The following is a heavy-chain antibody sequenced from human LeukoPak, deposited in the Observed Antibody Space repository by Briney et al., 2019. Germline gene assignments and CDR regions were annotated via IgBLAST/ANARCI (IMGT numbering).Heavy chain of an antibody. CDR2: IYTSGST. V-gene: IGHV4-4*07. CDR1: GGSFSIYY. CDR3: ARGPTTMTRAFDY. Sequence: SETLSLTCTVSGGSFSIYYWSCIRQPAGKGLEWIGHIYTSGSTNYNPSLKSRVIMSVDTSKNQLSLKLTSVTAADTAVYYCARGPTTMTRAFDYWGQGTLVTVSS. J-gene: IGHJ4*02. D-gene: IGHD4-11*01.